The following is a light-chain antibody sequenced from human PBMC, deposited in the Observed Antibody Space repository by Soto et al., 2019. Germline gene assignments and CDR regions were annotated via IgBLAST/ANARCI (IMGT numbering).Light chain of an antibody. CDR2: GAS. V-gene: IGKV3-20*01. Sequence: EFVLTQSPGTLSLSPGERATLSCRASQSVGSNYLAWYQQKPGQAPRLLIYGASNRATDIADRFSGSGSGTDFILTISILELEDFALYFCQQYGYSPITFGQGTRLEIK. CDR3: QQYGYSPIT. J-gene: IGKJ5*01. CDR1: QSVGSNY.